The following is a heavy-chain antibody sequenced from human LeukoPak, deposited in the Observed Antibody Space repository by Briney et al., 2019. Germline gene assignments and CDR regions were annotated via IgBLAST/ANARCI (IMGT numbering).Heavy chain of an antibody. CDR2: FDPEDGET. D-gene: IGHD3-10*01. CDR1: GYTLTELS. CDR3: ASSLWSGDLMDLGDFYYTDV. J-gene: IGHJ6*03. Sequence: ASVKVSCKVSGYTLTELSMQWVRQAPGKGLEWMGGFDPEDGETIYAQKFQGRVTMTEDTSTNTAYMELSSLRSEDTAMYCIASSLWSGDLMDLGDFYYTDVWGKGTTVTVSS. V-gene: IGHV1-24*01.